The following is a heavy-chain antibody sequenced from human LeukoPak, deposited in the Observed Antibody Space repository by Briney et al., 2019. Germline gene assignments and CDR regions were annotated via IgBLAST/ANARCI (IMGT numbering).Heavy chain of an antibody. D-gene: IGHD4-23*01. Sequence: SETLSLTCAVYGGSFSGYYWSWIRQPPGKGLEWIGKINHGGSTNYNPSLKNRVTISVDTSKNQFSLRLSSVTAADTAIYYCARDYGGEIDYWGQGTLVTASS. CDR1: GGSFSGYY. V-gene: IGHV4-34*01. J-gene: IGHJ4*02. CDR2: INHGGST. CDR3: ARDYGGEIDY.